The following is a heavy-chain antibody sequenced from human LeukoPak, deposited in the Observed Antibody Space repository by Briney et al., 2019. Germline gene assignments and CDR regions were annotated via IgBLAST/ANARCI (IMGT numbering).Heavy chain of an antibody. Sequence: PGGSLRLSCAASGFTLSNYGIHWVRQAPGQGLEWVAFILFDGSNKYYADSMRGRFIISRDNSKSTVHLQMISLRREDTAVYYCAKVKGYGSGSHHYAYMDVWGKGTTVTVS. CDR1: GFTLSNYG. CDR3: AKVKGYGSGSHHYAYMDV. V-gene: IGHV3-30*02. D-gene: IGHD3-10*01. CDR2: ILFDGSNK. J-gene: IGHJ6*03.